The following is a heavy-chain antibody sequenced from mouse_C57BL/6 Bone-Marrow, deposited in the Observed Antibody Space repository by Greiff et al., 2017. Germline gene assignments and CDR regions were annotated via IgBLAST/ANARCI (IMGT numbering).Heavy chain of an antibody. CDR2: IRSKSNNYAT. CDR1: GFSFNTYA. V-gene: IGHV10-1*01. D-gene: IGHD1-1*01. CDR3: VRHVGGSSYGYFDV. J-gene: IGHJ1*03. Sequence: EVMLVESGGGLVQPKGSLKLSCAASGFSFNTYAMNWVRQAPGKGLEWVARIRSKSNNYATYYADSVKDRFTISRDDSESMLYLQMNNLKTEDTAMYYCVRHVGGSSYGYFDVWGTGTTVTVSS.